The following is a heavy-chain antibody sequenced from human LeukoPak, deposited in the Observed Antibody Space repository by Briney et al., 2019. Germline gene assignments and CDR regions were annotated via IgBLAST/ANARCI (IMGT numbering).Heavy chain of an antibody. Sequence: SETLSLTCTVSGGSISSGSYYWSWIRQPAGKGLEWIGRIYTSGSTNYNPSLKSRVTMSVDTSKNQFSLKLSSVTAADTAVYYCARARRMFGETNWFDPWGQGTLVTVSS. D-gene: IGHD3-10*02. CDR1: GGSISSGSYY. J-gene: IGHJ5*02. V-gene: IGHV4-61*02. CDR2: IYTSGST. CDR3: ARARRMFGETNWFDP.